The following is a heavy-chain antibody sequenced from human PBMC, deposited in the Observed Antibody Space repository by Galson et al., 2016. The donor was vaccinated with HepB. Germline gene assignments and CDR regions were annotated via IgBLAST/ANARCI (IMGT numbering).Heavy chain of an antibody. CDR3: TRHAYYYDSSGYYSPMGDFDS. V-gene: IGHV3-73*01. CDR2: IRNKANSYAK. D-gene: IGHD3-22*01. Sequence: SLRLSCAASGFTFSGSAIHWVRQASGKGLEWVGRIRNKANSYAKAYGASVKGRFTISRDDSKNTAYLQMNSLKTEDSAVYYCTRHAYYYDSSGYYSPMGDFDSWGQGTLVTVSS. J-gene: IGHJ4*02. CDR1: GFTFSGSA.